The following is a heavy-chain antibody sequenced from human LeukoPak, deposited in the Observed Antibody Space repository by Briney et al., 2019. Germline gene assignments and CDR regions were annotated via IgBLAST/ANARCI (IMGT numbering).Heavy chain of an antibody. V-gene: IGHV1-8*01. CDR1: GYTFTSYD. J-gene: IGHJ3*02. CDR3: ARGLYYGSGSYYLDDAFDI. CDR2: MNPNSGNT. D-gene: IGHD3-10*01. Sequence: ASVKVSCKASGYTFTSYDINWVRQATGQGLEWMGWMNPNSGNTGYAQKFQGRVTMTRNTSISTAYMELSSLRSEDTAVYYCARGLYYGSGSYYLDDAFDIWGQGTMVTVSS.